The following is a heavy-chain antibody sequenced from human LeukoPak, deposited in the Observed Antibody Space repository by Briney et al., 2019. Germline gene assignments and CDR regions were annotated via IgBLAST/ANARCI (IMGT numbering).Heavy chain of an antibody. CDR2: IYTSGST. Sequence: SETLSLTCTVSGGSISGGSYYWSWIRQPAGKGLEWIGRIYTSGSTNYNPSLKSRVTISVDTSKNQFSLKLSSVTAADTAVYYCARGLPSALGLRGRTFDYWGQGTLVTVSS. J-gene: IGHJ4*02. CDR3: ARGLPSALGLRGRTFDY. CDR1: GGSISGGSYY. D-gene: IGHD3-16*01. V-gene: IGHV4-61*02.